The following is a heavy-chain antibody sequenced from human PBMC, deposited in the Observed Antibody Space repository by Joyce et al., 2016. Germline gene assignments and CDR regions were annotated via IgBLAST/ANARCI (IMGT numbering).Heavy chain of an antibody. D-gene: IGHD2-2*01. CDR2: INPNSGGT. J-gene: IGHJ4*02. CDR3: AQGYGSTWVDY. Sequence: QVQLVQSGSEVRKPGASVKVSCKPSGYNFTDYYIHWVRQAPGQGLEWMGCINPNSGGTNYGQKFQGRVTMTRDTSIHTAYMDLSRLRFDDTAVYFCAQGYGSTWVDYWGQGTLVTVSS. CDR1: GYNFTDYY. V-gene: IGHV1-2*02.